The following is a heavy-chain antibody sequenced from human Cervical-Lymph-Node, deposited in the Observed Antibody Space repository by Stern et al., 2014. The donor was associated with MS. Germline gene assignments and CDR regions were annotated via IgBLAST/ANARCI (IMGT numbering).Heavy chain of an antibody. J-gene: IGHJ5*02. CDR3: AKGPRGTYGDHNNWFDP. CDR1: GFTFSSYA. D-gene: IGHD4-17*01. Sequence: VQLVQSGGGLVQPGGSLRLSCAASGFTFSSYAMSWVRQAPGKGLEWVSAISGSGGSTYYADSVKGRFTISRDNSKNTLYLQMNSLRAEDTAVYYCAKGPRGTYGDHNNWFDPWGQGTLVTVSS. CDR2: ISGSGGST. V-gene: IGHV3-23*04.